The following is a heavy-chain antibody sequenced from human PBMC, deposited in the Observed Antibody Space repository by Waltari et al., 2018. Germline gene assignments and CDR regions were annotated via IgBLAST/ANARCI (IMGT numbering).Heavy chain of an antibody. CDR3: ARGQQLVPHFSYLTAYYMDV. J-gene: IGHJ6*03. CDR2: IYYSGST. V-gene: IGHV4-59*01. D-gene: IGHD6-13*01. Sequence: QVQLQESGPGLVKPSETLSLTCTVSGGSISSYYWSWIRQPPGKGLEWIGYIYYSGSTNSNPSLKSRVTISVDTSKNQFSLKLSSVTAADTAVYYCARGQQLVPHFSYLTAYYMDVWGKGTTVTVPS. CDR1: GGSISSYY.